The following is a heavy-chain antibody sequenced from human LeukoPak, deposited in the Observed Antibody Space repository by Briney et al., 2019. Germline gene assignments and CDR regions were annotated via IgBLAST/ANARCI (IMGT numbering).Heavy chain of an antibody. D-gene: IGHD1-26*01. CDR1: GYTVSNYY. CDR3: SKIVGASNGYFDP. J-gene: IGHJ5*02. V-gene: IGHV1-46*01. CDR2: INPSIGTT. Sequence: ASVKVSCKASGYTVSNYYIHWVRHAPGQGLEWMGIINPSIGTTSYAQKFQGRVNTTRDTSTSTVYMELSALTSEEKAVYHDSKIVGASNGYFDPWGQGTLVTVSS.